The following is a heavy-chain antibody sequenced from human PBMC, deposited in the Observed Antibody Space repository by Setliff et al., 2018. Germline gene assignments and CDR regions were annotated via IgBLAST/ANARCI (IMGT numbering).Heavy chain of an antibody. CDR2: INSDGSNT. D-gene: IGHD2-15*01. V-gene: IGHV3-74*03. CDR1: KFIIRSYW. J-gene: IGHJ2*01. Sequence: GGSLRLSCEGSKFIIRSYWMHWVRQAPGKGLVWVSRINSDGSNTTYADSVKGRFTISRDNAKNTLYLQMNSLRVDDTAVYYCARDLVKDIVVVVWYFDLWGRGTLVTVSS. CDR3: ARDLVKDIVVVVWYFDL.